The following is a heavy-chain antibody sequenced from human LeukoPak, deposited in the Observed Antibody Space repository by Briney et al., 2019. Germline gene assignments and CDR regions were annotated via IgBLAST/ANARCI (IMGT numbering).Heavy chain of an antibody. J-gene: IGHJ4*02. V-gene: IGHV3-74*01. CDR1: GFTFSSYW. Sequence: GGSLRLSCAASGFTFSSYWMHWVRQAPGKGLVWVSRINSDGSSTSYADSVKGRFTISRDNAKNTLYLQMNSLRAEDTAVYYCAKDRNSGSYGGPDYWGQGTLVTVSS. CDR3: AKDRNSGSYGGPDY. CDR2: INSDGSST. D-gene: IGHD1-26*01.